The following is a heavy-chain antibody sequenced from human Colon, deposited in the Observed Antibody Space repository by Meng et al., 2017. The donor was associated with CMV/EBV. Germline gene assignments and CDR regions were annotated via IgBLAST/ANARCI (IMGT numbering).Heavy chain of an antibody. J-gene: IGHJ6*02. Sequence: GGSLRLSCVASGFNFRTYGMNWVRQAPGKGLEWVSSISSGFTYGHYADSVKGRFTISRDNAKNSLYLQMDSLRVEDTAVYYCANQMPWNYYHGMNLWGQGTTVTVSS. D-gene: IGHD1-7*01. CDR2: ISSGFTYG. V-gene: IGHV3-21*01. CDR1: GFNFRTYG. CDR3: ANQMPWNYYHGMNL.